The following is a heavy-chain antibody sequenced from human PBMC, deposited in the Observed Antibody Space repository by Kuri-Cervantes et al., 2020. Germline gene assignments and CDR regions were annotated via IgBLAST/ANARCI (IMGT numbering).Heavy chain of an antibody. D-gene: IGHD3-10*01. Sequence: SETLSLTCTVSGGSISSYYWSWIRQPPGKGLEWIGRIYTSGSTNYNPSLKSRVTISVDKSKNQFSLKLSSVTAADTAVYYCARDDLGFGELLFFDYWGRGTLVTVSS. CDR1: GGSISSYY. J-gene: IGHJ4*02. CDR3: ARDDLGFGELLFFDY. V-gene: IGHV4-4*07. CDR2: IYTSGST.